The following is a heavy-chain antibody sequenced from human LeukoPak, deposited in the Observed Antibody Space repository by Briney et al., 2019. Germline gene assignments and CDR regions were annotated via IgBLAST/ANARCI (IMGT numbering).Heavy chain of an antibody. CDR2: IYYSGST. CDR3: ARGLVGATNNWFDP. D-gene: IGHD1-26*01. Sequence: KPSETLSLTCTVSGGSISSSSYYWGWIRQPPGKGLEWIGSIYYSGSTYYNPSLKSRVTISVDTSKNQFSLKLSSVTAADTAVYYCARGLVGATNNWFDPWGQGTLVTVSS. CDR1: GGSISSSSYY. V-gene: IGHV4-39*01. J-gene: IGHJ5*02.